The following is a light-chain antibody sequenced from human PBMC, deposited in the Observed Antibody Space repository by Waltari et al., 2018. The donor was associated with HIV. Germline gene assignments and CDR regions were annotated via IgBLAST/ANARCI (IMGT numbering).Light chain of an antibody. J-gene: IGLJ3*02. CDR1: SSNIGSNY. V-gene: IGLV1-47*01. Sequence: QSVLTQPPSASGTPGQRVAISCSGISSNIGSNYVYWYQQLPGTAPKVLIYRSKQRPSGVPDRFSGSKSGTSASLAISALRSEDEADYYCATWDDSLSGPVFGGGTKLTVL. CDR3: ATWDDSLSGPV. CDR2: RSK.